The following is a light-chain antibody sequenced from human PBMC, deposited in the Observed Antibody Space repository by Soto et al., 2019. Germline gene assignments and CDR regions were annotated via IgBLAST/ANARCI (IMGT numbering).Light chain of an antibody. V-gene: IGKV3-20*01. J-gene: IGKJ4*01. Sequence: EIVLTQSPGTLSLSPGEKATLSCRASQSVSSSYLAWYQQKRGQAPRLLIYGASSRAPGIPDRFSGTGSGTDCTLTISRLEPEDFAVYYCQQYGRLPLTFGGGTKVEIK. CDR3: QQYGRLPLT. CDR2: GAS. CDR1: QSVSSSY.